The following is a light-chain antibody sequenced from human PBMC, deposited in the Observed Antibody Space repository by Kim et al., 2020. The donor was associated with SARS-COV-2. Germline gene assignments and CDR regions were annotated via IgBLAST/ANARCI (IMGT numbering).Light chain of an antibody. Sequence: EIVMTQSPATLSVSPGERATLSCRASQSVSSNLSCYQQKPGQAPRLLLCGASTRATGVLARFSGSGSGTEFILTSSSLQSEDSAVYYCQQVYNWPPITFGEGTQLEIK. CDR3: QQVYNWPPIT. CDR2: GAS. CDR1: QSVSSN. V-gene: IGKV3-15*01. J-gene: IGKJ5*01.